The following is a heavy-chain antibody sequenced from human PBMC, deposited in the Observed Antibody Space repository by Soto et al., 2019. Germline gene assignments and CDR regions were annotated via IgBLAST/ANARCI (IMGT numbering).Heavy chain of an antibody. CDR2: INPSGGST. V-gene: IGHV1-46*03. Sequence: QVQLVQSGAEVKKPGASVKVSCKASGYTFTSYYMHWVRQAPGQGLEWMGIINPSGGSTSYAQKFQGRVTMTRDTSTSTVYMELSSLRSEDTAVYYCAREGDIVVVPAAPAFVYWGQGTLVTVSS. D-gene: IGHD2-2*01. J-gene: IGHJ4*02. CDR3: AREGDIVVVPAAPAFVY. CDR1: GYTFTSYY.